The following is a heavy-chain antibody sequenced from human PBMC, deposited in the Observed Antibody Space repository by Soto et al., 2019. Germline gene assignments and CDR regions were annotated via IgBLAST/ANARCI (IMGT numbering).Heavy chain of an antibody. CDR1: GGSISSGGYY. CDR3: ARGLESLWFGEPLAQYFDY. J-gene: IGHJ4*02. Sequence: QVQLQESGPGLVKPSQTLSLTCTVSGGSISSGGYYWSWIRQHPGKGLEWIGYIYYSGSTYYNPSLKSRVTISVDTSKNQFSLKLSSVTAADTAVYYCARGLESLWFGEPLAQYFDYWGQGTLVTVSS. D-gene: IGHD3-10*01. V-gene: IGHV4-31*03. CDR2: IYYSGST.